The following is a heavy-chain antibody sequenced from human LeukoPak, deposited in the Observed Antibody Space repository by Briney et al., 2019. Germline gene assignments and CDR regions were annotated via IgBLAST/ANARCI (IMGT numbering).Heavy chain of an antibody. V-gene: IGHV4-59*11. CDR2: IYYSGST. D-gene: IGHD3-16*01. CDR1: GGSINNHY. CDR3: ARKGLRGGDFDY. Sequence: SETLSLTCIVSGGSINNHYWTWIRQPPGKGLEWIGYIYYSGSTNYNPSLKSRVTISVDTSKNQFSLKLSSVTAADTAVYYCARKGLRGGDFDYWGQGTLVTVSS. J-gene: IGHJ4*02.